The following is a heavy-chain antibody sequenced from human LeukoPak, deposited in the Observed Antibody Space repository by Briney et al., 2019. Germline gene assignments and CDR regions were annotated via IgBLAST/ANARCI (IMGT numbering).Heavy chain of an antibody. V-gene: IGHV4-59*01. J-gene: IGHJ4*02. D-gene: IGHD2-2*02. CDR2: IYYSGNT. CDR1: GVSITTYY. Sequence: SETLSLTCTVSGVSITTYYWSWIRQPPGKGLEWIGFIYYSGNTNYNPSLKSRVTISVDTSKNQFSVKLSSVTAADTAVYYCARAYTSWSFDYWGQGTLVTVSS. CDR3: ARAYTSWSFDY.